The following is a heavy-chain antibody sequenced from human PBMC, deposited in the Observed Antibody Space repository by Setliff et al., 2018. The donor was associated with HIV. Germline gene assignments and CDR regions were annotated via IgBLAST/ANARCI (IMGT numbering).Heavy chain of an antibody. V-gene: IGHV1-18*01. Sequence: GASVKVSCKASGYTLTDYYVQWVRQAPGQGLEWMGWVNEDNGDRNFAPNVQGRIVLTTDTSTNTAYMELTSLTSEDTALYYCVRDEKRAAAGSLYYFDLWGQGTLVTVSS. D-gene: IGHD6-13*01. J-gene: IGHJ4*02. CDR3: VRDEKRAAAGSLYYFDL. CDR1: GYTLTDYY. CDR2: VNEDNGDR.